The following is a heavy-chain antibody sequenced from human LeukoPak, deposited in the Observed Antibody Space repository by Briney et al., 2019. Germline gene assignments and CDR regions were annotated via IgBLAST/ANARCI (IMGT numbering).Heavy chain of an antibody. D-gene: IGHD2-15*01. Sequence: APVKVSCKASGYTFTSYGISWVRRAPGQGLEWMGWISAYNGNTNYAQKLQGRVTMTEDTSTDTAYMELSSLRSEDTAVYYCATVYCSGGSCYSDFDYWGQGTLVTVSS. V-gene: IGHV1-18*01. J-gene: IGHJ4*02. CDR1: GYTFTSYG. CDR3: ATVYCSGGSCYSDFDY. CDR2: ISAYNGNT.